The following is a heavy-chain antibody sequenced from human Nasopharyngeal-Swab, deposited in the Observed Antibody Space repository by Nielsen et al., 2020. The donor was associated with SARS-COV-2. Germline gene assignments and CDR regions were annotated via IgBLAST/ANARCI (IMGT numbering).Heavy chain of an antibody. J-gene: IGHJ6*02. CDR3: ARWFYGMDV. D-gene: IGHD3-22*01. CDR1: GYTFTNYG. Sequence: ASVKVSCKASGYTFTNYGMNWVRQAPGQGLEWMGWININTGNPTYAQGLTGRFVFSFDTSVNTAYLQISGLRAADTAVYYCARWFYGMDVWGQGTTVTVSS. CDR2: ININTGNP. V-gene: IGHV7-4-1*02.